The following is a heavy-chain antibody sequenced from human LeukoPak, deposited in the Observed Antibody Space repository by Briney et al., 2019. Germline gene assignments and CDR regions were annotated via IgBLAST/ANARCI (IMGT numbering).Heavy chain of an antibody. Sequence: ASVKVSCKASGYTFTDYNMHWVRQAPGQGLEWMGWINSNSGGTKCAQKFQGRVTMTRDTSISTAYMELSRLTFDDTAVYYCGRKSAARKTSEFDYWGQGTLVTVSS. CDR2: INSNSGGT. V-gene: IGHV1-2*02. J-gene: IGHJ4*02. D-gene: IGHD6-6*01. CDR3: GRKSAARKTSEFDY. CDR1: GYTFTDYN.